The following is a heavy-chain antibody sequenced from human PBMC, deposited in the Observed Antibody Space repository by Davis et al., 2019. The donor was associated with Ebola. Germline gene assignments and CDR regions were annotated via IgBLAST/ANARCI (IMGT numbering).Heavy chain of an antibody. CDR3: ARDGSGSSLPFDC. Sequence: PSETLSLTCAVYGGSFSGYYWSWIRQPPGKGLEWIGEINHSGSTNYNPSLKSRVTISVDTSKNQVSLKLNSVTAADTAVYYCARDGSGSSLPFDCWGQGTLVTVSS. D-gene: IGHD1-26*01. J-gene: IGHJ4*02. V-gene: IGHV4-34*01. CDR2: INHSGST. CDR1: GGSFSGYY.